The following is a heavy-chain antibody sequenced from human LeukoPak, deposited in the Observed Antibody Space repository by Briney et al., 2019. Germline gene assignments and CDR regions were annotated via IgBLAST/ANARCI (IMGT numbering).Heavy chain of an antibody. Sequence: GGSLRLSCAASGFTFSSYGMHWVRQAPGKGLEWVAFIRYDGSNKYYADSVKGRFTISRDNSKNTLYLQMNSLRAEDTAVYYCAKDAGYSSGWYVYWGQGTLVTVSS. J-gene: IGHJ4*02. CDR3: AKDAGYSSGWYVY. D-gene: IGHD6-19*01. V-gene: IGHV3-30*02. CDR1: GFTFSSYG. CDR2: IRYDGSNK.